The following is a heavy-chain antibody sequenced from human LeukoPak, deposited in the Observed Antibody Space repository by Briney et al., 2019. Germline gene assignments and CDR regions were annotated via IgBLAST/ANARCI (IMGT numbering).Heavy chain of an antibody. D-gene: IGHD4-23*01. CDR3: ARVGGNRNAMIDY. V-gene: IGHV1-69*02. CDR1: GGTFSSYT. J-gene: IGHJ4*02. Sequence: SVTVSCKASGGTFSSYTISWVRQAPGQGLEWMGRIIPILGIANYAQKFQGRVTITADKSTSTAYMELSRLRSEDTAVYYCARVGGNRNAMIDYWGQGTLVTVSS. CDR2: IIPILGIA.